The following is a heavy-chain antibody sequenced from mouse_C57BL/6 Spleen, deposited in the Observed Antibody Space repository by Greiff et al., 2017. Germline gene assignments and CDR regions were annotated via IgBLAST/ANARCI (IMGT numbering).Heavy chain of an antibody. CDR3: TLRDYDWYFDV. D-gene: IGHD2-4*01. V-gene: IGHV1-15*01. Sequence: VQLQQSGAELVRPGASVTLSCKASGYTFTDYEMHWVKQTPVHGLEWIGAIDPETGGTAYNQKFKGKAILTADKSSSTAYMELRSLTSEDSAVYYCTLRDYDWYFDVWGTGTTVTVSS. CDR1: GYTFTDYE. CDR2: IDPETGGT. J-gene: IGHJ1*03.